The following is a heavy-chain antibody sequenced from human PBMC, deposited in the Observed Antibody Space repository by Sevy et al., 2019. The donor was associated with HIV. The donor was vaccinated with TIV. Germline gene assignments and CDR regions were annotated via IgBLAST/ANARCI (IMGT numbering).Heavy chain of an antibody. CDR3: AKWEGLTGFDY. D-gene: IGHD1-26*01. CDR2: IGGSGTST. CDR1: GFTFSSYA. Sequence: GGCLRLSCAASGFTFSSYALTWVRQAPGKGLEWVSTIGGSGTSTYYADSVKGRFTISRDNSKNTLYLQMNSLRAEDTAVYYCAKWEGLTGFDYWGQGTLVTVSS. V-gene: IGHV3-23*01. J-gene: IGHJ4*02.